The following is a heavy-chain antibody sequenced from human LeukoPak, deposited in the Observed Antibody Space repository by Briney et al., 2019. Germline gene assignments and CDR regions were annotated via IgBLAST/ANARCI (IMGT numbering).Heavy chain of an antibody. Sequence: PGGSLRLSCAASGFTVSSNYMSWVRQAPGKGLEWVSVIYSGGSTYYADSVKGRFTISRDNSKNTLYLQMNSLRAEDTAVYYCARTPPYYYDSSGYTNWGQGTLVTVSS. V-gene: IGHV3-66*01. CDR2: IYSGGST. D-gene: IGHD3-22*01. J-gene: IGHJ4*02. CDR3: ARTPPYYYDSSGYTN. CDR1: GFTVSSNY.